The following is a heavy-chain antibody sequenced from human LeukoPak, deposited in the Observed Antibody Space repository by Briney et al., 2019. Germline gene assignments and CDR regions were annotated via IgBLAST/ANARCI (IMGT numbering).Heavy chain of an antibody. J-gene: IGHJ4*02. CDR3: ASGEITFDY. CDR1: GASIFSYY. Sequence: SETLSLTCAVSGASIFSYYWSWIRQPAGKGLEWIGYIYYSGGTYFNPSLKSRVTISVDTSKNQFSLKLSSVTAADTAVYYCASGEITFDYWGQGTLVTVSS. CDR2: IYYSGGT. V-gene: IGHV4-59*01. D-gene: IGHD5-24*01.